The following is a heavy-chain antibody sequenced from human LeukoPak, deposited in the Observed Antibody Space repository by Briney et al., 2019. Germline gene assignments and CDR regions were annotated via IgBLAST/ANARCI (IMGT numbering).Heavy chain of an antibody. CDR3: ARGGRDGYKPFDY. J-gene: IGHJ4*02. V-gene: IGHV3-74*01. D-gene: IGHD5-24*01. CDR2: INSDGSST. Sequence: GGSLRLSCAASGFTFSSYWMHWVRHAPGKGLVWVSRINSDGSSTSYADSVKGRFTISRDNAKNTLYLQMNSLRAEDTAVYYCARGGRDGYKPFDYWGQGTLVTVSS. CDR1: GFTFSSYW.